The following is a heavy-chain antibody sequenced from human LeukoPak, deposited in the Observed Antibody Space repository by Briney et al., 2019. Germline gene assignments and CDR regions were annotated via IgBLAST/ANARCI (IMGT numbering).Heavy chain of an antibody. CDR1: GFTFSNYA. CDR2: MSGSGGTT. D-gene: IGHD2-15*01. V-gene: IGHV3-23*01. CDR3: AKRSAGTWGFFDS. J-gene: IGHJ4*02. Sequence: GGSLRLSCTASGFTFSNYAMSWVRRAPGKGLEWVSDMSGSGGTTYYADSVKGRFTISRDKSKNTLFMVMNSLGAEDSAVYYCAKRSAGTWGFFDSWGQGILVTVSS.